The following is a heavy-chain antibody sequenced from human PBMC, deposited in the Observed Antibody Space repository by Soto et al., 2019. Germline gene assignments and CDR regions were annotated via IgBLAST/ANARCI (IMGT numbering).Heavy chain of an antibody. CDR1: GFTFSSYA. D-gene: IGHD5-18*01. CDR3: AKSAMVYYYYGMDV. V-gene: IGHV3-23*01. Sequence: PGGSLRLSCAASGFTFSSYAMSWVRQAPGKGLEWVSAISGSGGSTYYADSVKGRFTISRDSSKNTLYLQMNSLRAEDTAVYYCAKSAMVYYYYGMDVWGQGTTVTVSS. CDR2: ISGSGGST. J-gene: IGHJ6*02.